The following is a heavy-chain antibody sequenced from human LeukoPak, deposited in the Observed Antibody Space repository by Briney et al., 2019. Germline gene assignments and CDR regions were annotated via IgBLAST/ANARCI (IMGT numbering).Heavy chain of an antibody. CDR3: ARLGYCSGGSCYGNNWFDP. D-gene: IGHD2-15*01. CDR2: IYYSGST. CDR1: GGSISSYY. J-gene: IGHJ5*02. Sequence: PSGTLSLTCTVSGGSISSYYWSWIRQPPGKGLEWIGYIYYSGSTNYNPSLKSRVTISVDTSKNQFSLKLSSVAAADTAVYYCARLGYCSGGSCYGNNWFDPWGRGTLVTVSS. V-gene: IGHV4-59*08.